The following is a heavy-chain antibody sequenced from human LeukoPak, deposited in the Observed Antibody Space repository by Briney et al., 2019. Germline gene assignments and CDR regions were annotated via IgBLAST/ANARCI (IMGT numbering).Heavy chain of an antibody. V-gene: IGHV4-30-2*01. J-gene: IGHJ6*03. CDR1: GTSISSGGYY. CDR3: ARRAGYNWNARRNYYYMDV. CDR2: MYHSGIS. Sequence: SETLSLTCSVSGTSISSGGYYYTWIRQPPGKGLEWIGYMYHSGISYYNPSLKNRLTISVDRPKNQFSLRLSSVTAADTAVYYCARRAGYNWNARRNYYYMDVWGKGTTVTVSS. D-gene: IGHD1-1*01.